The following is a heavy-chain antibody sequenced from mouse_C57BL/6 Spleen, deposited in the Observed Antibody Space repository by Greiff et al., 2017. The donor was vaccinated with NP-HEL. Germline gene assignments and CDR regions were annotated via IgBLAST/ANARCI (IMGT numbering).Heavy chain of an antibody. V-gene: IGHV1-64*01. D-gene: IGHD1-1*01. CDR1: GYTFTSYW. CDR2: IHPYSGST. Sequence: QVQLQQPGAELVKPGASVKLSCTASGYTFTSYWMHWVKQRPGQGLEWIGMIHPYSGSTNYNEKFKSKATLTVDKSSSTAYMQLSSLTSEDSAVYDCAREVYGGTWFAYWGQGTLVTVSA. CDR3: AREVYGGTWFAY. J-gene: IGHJ3*01.